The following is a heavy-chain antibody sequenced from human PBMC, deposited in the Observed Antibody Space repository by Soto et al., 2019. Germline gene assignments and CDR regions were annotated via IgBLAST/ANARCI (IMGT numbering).Heavy chain of an antibody. Sequence: GGSLRLSCAASGFTFSSYAMSWVRQAPGKGLEWVSAISGSGGSTYYADSVKGRFTMFRDNSKNTLYLQMNSLRAEDTAVDYCAKVGYDFWSGYSLNYYYYYMDVWGKGTTVTVSS. D-gene: IGHD3-3*01. V-gene: IGHV3-23*01. CDR2: ISGSGGST. J-gene: IGHJ6*03. CDR1: GFTFSSYA. CDR3: AKVGYDFWSGYSLNYYYYYMDV.